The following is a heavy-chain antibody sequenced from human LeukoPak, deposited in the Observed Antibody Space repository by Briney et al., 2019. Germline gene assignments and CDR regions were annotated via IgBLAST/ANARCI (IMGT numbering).Heavy chain of an antibody. CDR3: SLLWFGELI. D-gene: IGHD3-10*01. J-gene: IGHJ3*02. CDR2: IKSKTNGGTT. CDR1: GFTFSTAW. Sequence: PGGSLRLSCTASGFTFSTAWMSWIRQAPGKGLEWVGRIKSKTNGGTTDYAAPVKGRFTISRDDSKNTLYLQMNSLKTEDTAVYYCSLLWFGELIWGQGTMVSVSS. V-gene: IGHV3-15*01.